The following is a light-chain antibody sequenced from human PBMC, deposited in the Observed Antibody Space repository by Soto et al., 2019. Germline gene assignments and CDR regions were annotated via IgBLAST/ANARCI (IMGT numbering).Light chain of an antibody. J-gene: IGKJ1*01. CDR1: QSIRDW. Sequence: DIQMTQSPSTLSASVGDRVTITCRASQSIRDWLAWYQQIPGKAPKLLIYKASNLETGVPSRFSGSGSGTEFTLTISSLQPDDFATYYCQQYNSWPWTFGQGTKVDIK. CDR2: KAS. V-gene: IGKV1-5*03. CDR3: QQYNSWPWT.